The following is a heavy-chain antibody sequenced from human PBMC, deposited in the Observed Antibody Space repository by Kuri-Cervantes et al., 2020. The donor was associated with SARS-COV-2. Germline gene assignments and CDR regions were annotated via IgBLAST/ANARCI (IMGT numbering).Heavy chain of an antibody. CDR3: ARGNYVMYSRWPTAPSDY. Sequence: GGSLRLSCAASGFTFSSYAMSWVRQAPGKGLEWVSAISGSGGSTYYADSMKGRLTISRDNAKNPLYLQMNSLRAEDTAVYYCARGNYVMYSRWPTAPSDYWGQGTLVTVSS. V-gene: IGHV3-23*01. CDR2: ISGSGGST. D-gene: IGHD3-16*01. CDR1: GFTFSSYA. J-gene: IGHJ4*02.